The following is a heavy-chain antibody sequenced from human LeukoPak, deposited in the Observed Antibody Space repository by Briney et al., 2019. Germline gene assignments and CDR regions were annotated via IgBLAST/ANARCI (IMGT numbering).Heavy chain of an antibody. V-gene: IGHV3-23*01. D-gene: IGHD6-13*01. J-gene: IGHJ4*02. CDR2: ITSSAGNT. CDR3: ARVRYSPDY. CDR1: GFTFSGYA. Sequence: GGSLRLSCAASGFTFSGYAMNWVRQAPGKGLEWVSAITSSAGNTYYADSVKGRFTISRDNSKNTLYLQMNSLRAEDTAVYYCARVRYSPDYWGQGTLVTVSS.